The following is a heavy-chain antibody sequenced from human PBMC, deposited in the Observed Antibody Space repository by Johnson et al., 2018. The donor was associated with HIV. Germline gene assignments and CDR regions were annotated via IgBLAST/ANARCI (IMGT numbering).Heavy chain of an antibody. J-gene: IGHJ3*02. V-gene: IGHV3-9*01. D-gene: IGHD3-10*01. Sequence: DVQLVESGGGLVQPGRSLRLSCAASGFTFDDYAMHWVRQAPGKGLEWVSGISWNSGSIGYADSVKGRFTISRDNAKNSLYLQMNSLRAEDTCVYDGERALKTGKVGIDYEGSGSSGDACDSWGQGTMVTVSS. CDR2: ISWNSGSI. CDR3: ERALKTGKVGIDYEGSGSSGDACDS. CDR1: GFTFDDYA.